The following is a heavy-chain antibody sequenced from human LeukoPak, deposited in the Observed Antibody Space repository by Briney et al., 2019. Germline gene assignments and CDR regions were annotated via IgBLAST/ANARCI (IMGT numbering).Heavy chain of an antibody. CDR2: IDSDGSDT. J-gene: IGHJ4*02. D-gene: IGHD3-22*01. V-gene: IGHV3-74*01. CDR3: ARDGPAYYDSSGYSDY. Sequence: GGSLRLSCAASGFTFSSYWMHWVRQAPGKGLVWVSRIDSDGSDTTYADPVKGRFTISRDNAKNTLYLQMNSLRAEDTAVYYCARDGPAYYDSSGYSDYWGQGTLVTVSS. CDR1: GFTFSSYW.